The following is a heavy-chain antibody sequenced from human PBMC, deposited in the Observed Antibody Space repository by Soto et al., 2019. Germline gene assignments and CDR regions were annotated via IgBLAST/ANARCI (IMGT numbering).Heavy chain of an antibody. CDR1: GYSFYNSG. CDR2: ISVFNGYA. CDR3: SKNGTRWFAS. Sequence: QVQLVQSGPELKKPGASVKVSCKTSGYSFYNSGISWVRQAPGQGLEWMGWISVFNGYAHYAQKFQGRVSITADTLTSTAYMELRGLRSDDTAMYYCSKNGTRWFASWGQGTPVTVSS. J-gene: IGHJ5*01. V-gene: IGHV1-18*01. D-gene: IGHD1-1*01.